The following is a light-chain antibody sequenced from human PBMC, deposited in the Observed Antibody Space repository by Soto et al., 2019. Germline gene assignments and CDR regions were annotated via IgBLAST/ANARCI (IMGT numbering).Light chain of an antibody. CDR1: QSVSNTY. CDR2: GSS. J-gene: IGKJ2*01. V-gene: IGKV3-20*01. Sequence: EFGLPQSPGPRSLSQGERATFPCRASQSVSNTYFARSHQKPGRAPRLLLFGSSDRATGIPDRFSGSGSGTDFTLTISRLEPEDFAVYSCQQYGSSPPYTFGQGTKLEIK. CDR3: QQYGSSPPYT.